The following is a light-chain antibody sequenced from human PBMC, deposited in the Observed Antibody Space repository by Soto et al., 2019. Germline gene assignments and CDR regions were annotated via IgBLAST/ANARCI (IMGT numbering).Light chain of an antibody. CDR1: QSLSTN. CDR3: QQYNNWWT. V-gene: IGKV3-15*01. J-gene: IGKJ1*01. Sequence: IAITQSPATLSVSPGDRATLSCRASQSLSTNLAWYQQKPGQAPRLLIYGAFNRASGIPARFSGGGSGTEFTLSISSLQSEDFAVYYCQQYNNWWTFGQGTRVEIK. CDR2: GAF.